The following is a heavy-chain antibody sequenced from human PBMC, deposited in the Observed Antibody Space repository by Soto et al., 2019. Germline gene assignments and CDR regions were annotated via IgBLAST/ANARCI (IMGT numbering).Heavy chain of an antibody. J-gene: IGHJ3*02. Sequence: ASVKVSCKASGYTFTSYYMHWVRQAPGQGLEWMGIINPSGGSTSYAQKFQGRVTMTRDTSTSTVYMELSSLRSEDTAVYYCARPLTPPASYYDYVWGSYRRHDAFDIWGQGTMVTVSS. CDR1: GYTFTSYY. D-gene: IGHD3-16*02. CDR2: INPSGGST. V-gene: IGHV1-46*01. CDR3: ARPLTPPASYYDYVWGSYRRHDAFDI.